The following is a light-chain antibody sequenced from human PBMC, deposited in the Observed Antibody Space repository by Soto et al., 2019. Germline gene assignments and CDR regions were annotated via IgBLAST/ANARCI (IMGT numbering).Light chain of an antibody. J-gene: IGKJ2*01. Sequence: DIQMTQSPSTLSASVGDRVSITCRASQSISSWLAWYQQKPGKAPKLLISDAFSLESGVPSRFSGSGSGTEFTLTISSPQPDDFATYYCQQYNSYSPYTFGQGTKLEIK. CDR3: QQYNSYSPYT. V-gene: IGKV1-5*01. CDR2: DAF. CDR1: QSISSW.